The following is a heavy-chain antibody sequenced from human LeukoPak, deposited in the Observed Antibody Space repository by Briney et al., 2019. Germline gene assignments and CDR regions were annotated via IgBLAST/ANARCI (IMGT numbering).Heavy chain of an antibody. CDR1: GYTFTSYG. J-gene: IGHJ5*02. CDR3: ARGNYDYGDYGVDP. V-gene: IGHV1-18*01. D-gene: IGHD4-17*01. CDR2: ISAYNGNT. Sequence: GASVKVSCKASGYTFTSYGISWVRQAPGQGLEWMGWISAYNGNTNYAQKLQGRVTMTTDTSTSTAYMELSRLRSDDTAVYYCARGNYDYGDYGVDPWGQGTLVTVSS.